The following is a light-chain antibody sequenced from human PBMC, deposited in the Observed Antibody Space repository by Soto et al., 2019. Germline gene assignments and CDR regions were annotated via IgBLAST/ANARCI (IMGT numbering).Light chain of an antibody. V-gene: IGKV3-20*01. J-gene: IGKJ2*01. CDR1: QSVNNNY. CDR2: GAS. CDR3: QQYGSSPYT. Sequence: EIVLTQSPGTLSLSPGERATLSCRASQSVNNNYLAWYQQKPGQAPRLLIYGASSRATGIPDRFSGSGSGTDFTLTISRLEPEYLAVYYCQQYGSSPYTFGQGTKLEIK.